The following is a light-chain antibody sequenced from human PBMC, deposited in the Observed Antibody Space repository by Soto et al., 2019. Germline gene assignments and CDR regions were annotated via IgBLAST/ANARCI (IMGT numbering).Light chain of an antibody. J-gene: IGKJ2*01. Sequence: EIVLTQSPATLSLSPGERATLSCRASQSVSSYLAWYQQKPGQAPMLLIYDASNRATGVPARFSGSGSGTDFTLTISSLEPEDFAVYYCQQRNSWPPYTFGQGTKVEIK. V-gene: IGKV3-11*01. CDR1: QSVSSY. CDR3: QQRNSWPPYT. CDR2: DAS.